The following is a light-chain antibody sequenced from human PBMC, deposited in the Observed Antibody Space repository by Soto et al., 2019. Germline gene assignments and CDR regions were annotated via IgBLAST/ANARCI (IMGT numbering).Light chain of an antibody. CDR1: TSNIGSNF. Sequence: QSVLTQPPSASGTPGQRVTISCSGGTSNIGSNFVYWYQQLPGTAPKLLIYTNNERPSGVPDRFSGSKSGTSASLAITGLRSEDEADYYCAAWDDSLSGVLFGGGTKLTVL. J-gene: IGLJ2*01. CDR3: AAWDDSLSGVL. CDR2: TNN. V-gene: IGLV1-47*01.